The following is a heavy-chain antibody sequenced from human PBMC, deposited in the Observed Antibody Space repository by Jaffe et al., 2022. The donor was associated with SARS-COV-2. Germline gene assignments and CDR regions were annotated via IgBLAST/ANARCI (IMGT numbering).Heavy chain of an antibody. J-gene: IGHJ4*02. CDR3: AKPGRSFTPGY. V-gene: IGHV3-23*01. CDR2: VTNDGGTT. CDR1: GFTFSGSA. Sequence: EVQLLESGGGLVQPGGSLRLSCAASGFTFSGSAMNWVRQAPGKGLEWVSAVTNDGGTTYYADSVKGRFTISRDNSRSTLYLQMNSLRAEDTAVYYCAKPGRSFTPGYWGQGTLVTVSS. D-gene: IGHD2-15*01.